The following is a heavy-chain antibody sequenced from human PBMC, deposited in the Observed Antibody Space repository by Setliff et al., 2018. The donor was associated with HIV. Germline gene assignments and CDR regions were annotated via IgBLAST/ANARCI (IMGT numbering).Heavy chain of an antibody. CDR1: GGTFSSYA. D-gene: IGHD3-16*01. CDR2: IIPIFGTA. CDR3: ARGGTLFY. V-gene: IGHV1-69*05. Sequence: SVKVSCKASGGTFSSYAISWVRQAPGQGLEWMGGIIPIFGTANYAQKFQGRVTVTTDASVSTAYLEVHSLKFDDTAVYYCARGGTLFYWGQGTLVTVSS. J-gene: IGHJ4*02.